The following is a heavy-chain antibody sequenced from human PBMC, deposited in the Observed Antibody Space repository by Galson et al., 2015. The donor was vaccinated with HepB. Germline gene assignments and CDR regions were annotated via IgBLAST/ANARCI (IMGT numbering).Heavy chain of an antibody. D-gene: IGHD3-22*01. J-gene: IGHJ6*03. CDR3: DSSGYYQYYYYYYYMDV. Sequence: QSGAEVKKPGESLRISCKGSGYSFTSYWISWVRQMPGKGLEWMGRIDPSDSYTNYSPSFQGHVTISADKSISTAYLQWSSLKASDTAMYYYDSSGYYQYYYYYYYMDVWGKGTTVTVSS. CDR2: IDPSDSYT. CDR1: GYSFTSYW. V-gene: IGHV5-10-1*01.